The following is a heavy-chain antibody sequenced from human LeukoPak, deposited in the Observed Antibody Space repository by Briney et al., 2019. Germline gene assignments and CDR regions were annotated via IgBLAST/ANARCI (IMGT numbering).Heavy chain of an antibody. CDR1: GFTFSDYY. D-gene: IGHD6-13*01. CDR2: ISRNSYT. CDR3: ARMGIAAVGAYYFDY. V-gene: IGHV3-11*06. J-gene: IGHJ4*02. Sequence: GGFLRLPCAASGFTFSDYYMSWIRQAPGKGLEWVSYISRNSYTNYADSVKGRFTISRDNAKNSLYLQMASLRAEDTAVYYCARMGIAAVGAYYFDYWGQGTLVAVSS.